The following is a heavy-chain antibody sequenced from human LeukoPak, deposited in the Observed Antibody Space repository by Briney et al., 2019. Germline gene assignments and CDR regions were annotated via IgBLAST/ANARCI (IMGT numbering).Heavy chain of an antibody. CDR2: ISGSGGST. D-gene: IGHD1-26*01. CDR1: GFNFSSYA. J-gene: IGHJ4*02. V-gene: IGHV3-23*01. CDR3: AKHASGSYDY. Sequence: PGGSLTLSCAASGFNFSSYAMSWIRQAPGKGLEWVSAISGSGGSTYYADSVKGRFTISRDTSKNTLYLQMNSLSAEDSAVYYCAKHASGSYDYWGQGTLVTVSS.